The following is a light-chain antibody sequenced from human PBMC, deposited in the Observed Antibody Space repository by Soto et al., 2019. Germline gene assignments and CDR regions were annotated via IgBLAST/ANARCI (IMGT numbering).Light chain of an antibody. CDR1: QSVSSSY. Sequence: EIVLTQSPATLSLSPGERATLSCRASQSVSSSYLAWYQQKPGQAPRLLFYASSSRTAGIPDLSRGSGCEAYFVLTSSRLEQEDFALYFCQHYCTSSPTFGQGTKVEIK. CDR2: ASS. J-gene: IGKJ1*01. V-gene: IGKV3-20*01. CDR3: QHYCTSSPT.